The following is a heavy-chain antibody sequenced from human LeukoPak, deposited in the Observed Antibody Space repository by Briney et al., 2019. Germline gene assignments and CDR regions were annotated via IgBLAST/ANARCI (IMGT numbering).Heavy chain of an antibody. CDR3: ASGGSYSFSGVDYFDY. CDR2: INPNSGGT. CDR1: GYTFTGYY. Sequence: ASVKVSFKASGYTFTGYYMHWVRQAPGQGLEWMGRINPNSGGTNYAQKFQGRVTMTRDTSISTAYMEVSRLRSDDTAVYYCASGGSYSFSGVDYFDYWGQGTLVTVSS. V-gene: IGHV1-2*06. D-gene: IGHD1-26*01. J-gene: IGHJ4*02.